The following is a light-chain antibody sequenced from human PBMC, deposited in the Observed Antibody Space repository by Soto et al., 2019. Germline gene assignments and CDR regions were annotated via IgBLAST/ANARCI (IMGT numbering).Light chain of an antibody. CDR2: DAS. CDR3: QQYDDIPPT. J-gene: IGKJ5*01. V-gene: IGKV1-33*01. CDR1: PDITNY. Sequence: DIQMTQSPSSLTASVGDSVTITCQASPDITNYLNWYQQKPGKAPKLLIYDASNLEPGVPSRFSGRGSGADFTFCISSLQPEDIATYYCQQYDDIPPTFGQGTRLEIK.